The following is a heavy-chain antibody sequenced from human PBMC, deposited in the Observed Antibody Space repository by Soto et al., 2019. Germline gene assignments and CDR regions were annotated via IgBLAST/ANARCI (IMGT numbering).Heavy chain of an antibody. V-gene: IGHV1-3*05. Sequence: QVQLVQSGAEEKKPGASVKVSCKASGYTFTSYAIHWVRQAPGQRLEWMGWINAGNGNTKYSQKFQGRVTITRDTSASTAYMALSSLKSEDTAVYYCARGDGWLFDYFGQGTLVTVSS. CDR1: GYTFTSYA. CDR3: ARGDGWLFDY. CDR2: INAGNGNT. J-gene: IGHJ4*02. D-gene: IGHD5-12*01.